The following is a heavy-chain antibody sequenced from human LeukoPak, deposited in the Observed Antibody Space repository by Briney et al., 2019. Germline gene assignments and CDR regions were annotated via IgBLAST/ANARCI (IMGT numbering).Heavy chain of an antibody. J-gene: IGHJ4*02. V-gene: IGHV3-30*04. Sequence: GGSLRLSCAASGFTFSSYAMHWVRQAPGKGLEWVAVILYDGSNKYYADSVKGRFTISRDNSKNTLYLQMNSLRAEDTAVYYCARVLGATSLLQADYWGQGTLVTVSS. CDR1: GFTFSSYA. D-gene: IGHD1-26*01. CDR2: ILYDGSNK. CDR3: ARVLGATSLLQADY.